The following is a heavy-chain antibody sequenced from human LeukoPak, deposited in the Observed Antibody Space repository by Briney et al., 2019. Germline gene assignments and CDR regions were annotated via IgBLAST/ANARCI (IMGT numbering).Heavy chain of an antibody. Sequence: GGSLRLSCAASGFTFDNYAMTWVRQAPGKGLEWVSAISGSGSSTYYADSVKGRFTISRDNSKNTLYLQMNSLRAEDTAVYYCAKDKGWGYSAYDCYGMDVWGQGTTVTVSS. V-gene: IGHV3-23*01. D-gene: IGHD1-26*01. CDR1: GFTFDNYA. J-gene: IGHJ6*02. CDR3: AKDKGWGYSAYDCYGMDV. CDR2: ISGSGSST.